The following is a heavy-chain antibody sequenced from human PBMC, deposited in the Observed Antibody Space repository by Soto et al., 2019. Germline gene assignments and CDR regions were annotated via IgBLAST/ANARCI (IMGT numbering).Heavy chain of an antibody. CDR2: ISYDGSNK. D-gene: IGHD1-26*01. V-gene: IGHV3-30*18. CDR3: AKDRESSPTY. Sequence: QVQLVESGGGVVQPGRSLRLSCAASGFTFSSYGMHWVRQAPGKGLEWVAVISYDGSNKYYADSVKGRFTISRDNSKNTLYLQMNSRRAEDTAVYYCAKDRESSPTYWGQGTLVTVSS. CDR1: GFTFSSYG. J-gene: IGHJ4*02.